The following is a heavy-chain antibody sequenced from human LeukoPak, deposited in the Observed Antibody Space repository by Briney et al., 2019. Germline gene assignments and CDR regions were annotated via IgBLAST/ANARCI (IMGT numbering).Heavy chain of an antibody. V-gene: IGHV3-23*01. D-gene: IGHD6-13*01. CDR2: LTGSGGRT. CDR3: AKNIAAPTTPFDY. Sequence: GGSQRLSCTASGFTFSYFAMTWVRQAPGKGLEWVSGLTGSGGRTHYADSVKGRFTISRDNSKDTLYLQMNYLRAEDTALYYCAKNIAAPTTPFDYWGQGTLVTVSP. J-gene: IGHJ4*02. CDR1: GFTFSYFA.